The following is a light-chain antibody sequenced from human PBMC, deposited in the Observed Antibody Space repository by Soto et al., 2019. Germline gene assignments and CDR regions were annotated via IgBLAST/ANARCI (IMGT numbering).Light chain of an antibody. V-gene: IGKV3-15*01. CDR2: DAS. Sequence: ERVMTQNKDTLSVSNGERATLSCRASQTIDNTLAWYQRKPGQAPRLLIYDASTRATGVPARFSGSGSGTDFTLTISILQSEDFAVYYCQYYHSWSYTFGQ. CDR1: QTIDNT. CDR3: QYYHSWSYT. J-gene: IGKJ2*01.